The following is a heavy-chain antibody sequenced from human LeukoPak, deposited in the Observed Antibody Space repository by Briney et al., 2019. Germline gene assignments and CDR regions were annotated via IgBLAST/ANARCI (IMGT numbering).Heavy chain of an antibody. J-gene: IGHJ4*02. CDR2: IQSDGSDK. D-gene: IGHD3-9*01. Sequence: GGSLRLSCAASGFTFNSFAMHWVRQAPGKGLEHLAFIQSDGSDKYYADSVKGRFTISRDNSKNTLYLQMNGLRGDDTAVYYCARDNDLLRYFDWPLDYWGQGTLVTVSS. CDR3: ARDNDLLRYFDWPLDY. V-gene: IGHV3-30*02. CDR1: GFTFNSFA.